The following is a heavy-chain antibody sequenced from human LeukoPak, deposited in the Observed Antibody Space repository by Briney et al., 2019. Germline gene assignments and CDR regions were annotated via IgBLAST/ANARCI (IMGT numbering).Heavy chain of an antibody. J-gene: IGHJ1*01. CDR3: ASLTYYFDSSGYYPGYFQH. Sequence: PGGSLRLSCAASGFTLSTYSMNWVRQAPGKGLEWVASIGISITYIYYEDSVRGRFTISRDNAKNSLYLQMNSLRAEDTAVYYCASLTYYFDSSGYYPGYFQHWGQGTLVTVSS. D-gene: IGHD3-22*01. CDR1: GFTLSTYS. V-gene: IGHV3-21*04. CDR2: IGISITYI.